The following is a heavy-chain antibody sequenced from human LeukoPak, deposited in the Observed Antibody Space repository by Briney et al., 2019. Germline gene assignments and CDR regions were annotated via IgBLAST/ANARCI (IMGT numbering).Heavy chain of an antibody. V-gene: IGHV3-23*01. J-gene: IGHJ4*02. CDR1: GVTLSNYA. D-gene: IGHD4-11*01. CDR3: AKDLYSNYGPADY. CDR2: ISSSGSGGNT. Sequence: GGSLRLSCVASGVTLSNYAMSWARQAPGKGLEWVSGISSSGSGGNTYYADSVGGRFTISRDNSKNTLFLQMNSLRDEDTAVYYCAKDLYSNYGPADYWGQGNLVTVSS.